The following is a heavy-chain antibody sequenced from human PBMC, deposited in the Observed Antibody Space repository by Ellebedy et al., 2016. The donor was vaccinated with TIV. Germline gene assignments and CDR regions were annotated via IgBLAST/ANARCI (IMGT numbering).Heavy chain of an antibody. Sequence: SQTLSLTCXISGDSVSSNSAAWNWIRQSPSRGLEWLGRTYYRSKWYTDYAVSVKSRITINPDTSKNQFSLQLNSVTPEDTAVYYCAREVITFGGVIGGMDVWGQGTTVTVSS. CDR3: AREVITFGGVIGGMDV. CDR1: GDSVSSNSAA. D-gene: IGHD3-16*01. V-gene: IGHV6-1*01. J-gene: IGHJ6*02. CDR2: TYYRSKWYT.